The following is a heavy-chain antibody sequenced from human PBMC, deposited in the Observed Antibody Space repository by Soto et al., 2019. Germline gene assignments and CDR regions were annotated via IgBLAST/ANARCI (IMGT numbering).Heavy chain of an antibody. CDR1: GGSFSGYY. J-gene: IGHJ3*01. Sequence: PSETLSLTCAVYGGSFSGYYWSWIRQPPGKGLEWIGEINHGGSTNYNPSLKSRVTISVDTSKNQFSLKLSSVTAADTAVYYCARRYYYDSSGYYYGPLRPWGQGTMVTVSS. D-gene: IGHD3-22*01. CDR2: INHGGST. CDR3: ARRYYYDSSGYYYGPLRP. V-gene: IGHV4-34*01.